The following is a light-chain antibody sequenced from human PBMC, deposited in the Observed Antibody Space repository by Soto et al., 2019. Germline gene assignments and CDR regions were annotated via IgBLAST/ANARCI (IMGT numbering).Light chain of an antibody. V-gene: IGKV3-20*01. CDR1: QSLSTNY. J-gene: IGKJ1*01. CDR3: QQYGDSPPT. Sequence: EIVLTQSPGTLSLSPGERATLSCRASQSLSTNYLAWYQRKPGQAPRLLIYGASSRATDIPRRFSGSGSGTDFTLTITILEPEDVAVYYCQQYGDSPPTFGQGTKVEIK. CDR2: GAS.